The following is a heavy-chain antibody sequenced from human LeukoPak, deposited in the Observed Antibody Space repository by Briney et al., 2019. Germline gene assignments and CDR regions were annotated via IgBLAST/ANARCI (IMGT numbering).Heavy chain of an antibody. Sequence: GGSLRLSCAASGFTFSSYGMHWVRQAPGKGLEWVAFIRYDGSNKYYADSVKGRFTISRDNSKNTLYLQMNSLRAEDTAVYYCAKEGRITMVRGVIPPYYYYYMDVWGKGTTVTVSS. J-gene: IGHJ6*03. CDR1: GFTFSSYG. CDR2: IRYDGSNK. CDR3: AKEGRITMVRGVIPPYYYYYMDV. V-gene: IGHV3-30*02. D-gene: IGHD3-10*01.